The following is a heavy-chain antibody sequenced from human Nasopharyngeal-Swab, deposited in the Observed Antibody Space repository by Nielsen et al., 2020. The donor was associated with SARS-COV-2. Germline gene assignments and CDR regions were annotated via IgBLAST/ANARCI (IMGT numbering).Heavy chain of an antibody. V-gene: IGHV4-59*01. J-gene: IGHJ4*02. CDR3: ARDWGDTAMTPYFDY. CDR2: IYYSGST. CDR1: GGSISSYY. Sequence: GSLGLSCTVSGGSISSYYWSWIRQPPGKGLEWIGYIYYSGSTNYNPSLKSRVTISVDTSKNQFSLKLSSVTAADTAVYYCARDWGDTAMTPYFDYWGQGTLVTVSS. D-gene: IGHD5-18*01.